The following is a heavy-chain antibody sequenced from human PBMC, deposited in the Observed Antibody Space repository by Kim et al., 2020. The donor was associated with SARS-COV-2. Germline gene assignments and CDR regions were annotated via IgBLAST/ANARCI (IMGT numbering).Heavy chain of an antibody. V-gene: IGHV3-21*01. J-gene: IGHJ5*02. CDR3: ARDKPGGIENWFDP. Sequence: GGSLRLSCVASGFTFSDFSMNWVRQSPGKGLEWVSSISRSGDETHYADSLKGRFTISRDNTKNSLYLQMNRLRAEDAAMYCCARDKPGGIENWFDPWGQGPLVIVSS. CDR2: ISRSGDET. CDR1: GFTFSDFS. D-gene: IGHD3-16*01.